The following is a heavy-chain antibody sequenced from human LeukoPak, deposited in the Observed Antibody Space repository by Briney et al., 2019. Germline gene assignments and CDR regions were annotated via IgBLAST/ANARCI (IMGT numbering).Heavy chain of an antibody. D-gene: IGHD1-26*01. J-gene: IGHJ6*03. CDR3: ARGRWELQPYYYYYMDV. V-gene: IGHV4-34*01. CDR1: VGSFSGYY. CDR2: INHSGST. Sequence: SETLSLTCAVYVGSFSGYYWSWIRQPPGKGLEWIGEINHSGSTNYNPSLKSRVTISVDTSKNQFSLKLSSVTAADTAVYYCARGRWELQPYYYYYMDVWGKGTTVTVSS.